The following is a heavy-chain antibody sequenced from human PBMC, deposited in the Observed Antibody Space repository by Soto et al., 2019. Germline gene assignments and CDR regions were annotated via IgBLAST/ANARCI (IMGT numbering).Heavy chain of an antibody. J-gene: IGHJ6*02. CDR1: GFSFSSYS. V-gene: IGHV3-21*01. D-gene: IGHD2-2*01. CDR2: VSSSSTYI. CDR3: ARDWDVAVVPAATNYPPYYGLDV. Sequence: VQLVESGGGLVKRGGSLRLSCAASGFSFSSYSMNWVRQAPGKGLEWVSSVSSSSTYIYYVDSVKGRFTISRDNAKNSLYLQMNSLRAEDTAVYYCARDWDVAVVPAATNYPPYYGLDVWGQGTTVTVSS.